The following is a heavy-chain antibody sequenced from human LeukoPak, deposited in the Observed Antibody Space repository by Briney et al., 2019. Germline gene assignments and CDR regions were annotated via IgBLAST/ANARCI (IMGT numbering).Heavy chain of an antibody. Sequence: GGSLRLSCAASGFTFSNYAMSWVRQAPGKGLEWVSAISGSGGSTYYADSVKGRFTISRDNSKNSLYLQMNSLRAEDTALYYCAKDKYYYDSSGYYVGAVLEYWGQGTLVTVSS. CDR1: GFTFSNYA. J-gene: IGHJ4*02. D-gene: IGHD3-22*01. V-gene: IGHV3-23*01. CDR2: ISGSGGST. CDR3: AKDKYYYDSSGYYVGAVLEY.